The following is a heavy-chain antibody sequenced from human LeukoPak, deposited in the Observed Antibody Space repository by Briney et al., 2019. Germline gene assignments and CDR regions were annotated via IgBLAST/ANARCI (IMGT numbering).Heavy chain of an antibody. Sequence: ASVKVSCKASGYTFTSYGIGWVRQAPGQGLEWMGWISAYNGNTNYAQKLQGRVTMTTDTSTSTAYMELRSLRSDDTAVYYCARARRVVPADLVYYYYGMDVWGQGTTVTVSS. CDR3: ARARRVVPADLVYYYYGMDV. CDR2: ISAYNGNT. CDR1: GYTFTSYG. V-gene: IGHV1-18*01. J-gene: IGHJ6*02. D-gene: IGHD2-2*01.